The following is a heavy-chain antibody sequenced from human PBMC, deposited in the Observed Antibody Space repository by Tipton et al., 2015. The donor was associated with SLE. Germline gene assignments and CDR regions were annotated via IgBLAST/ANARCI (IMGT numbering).Heavy chain of an antibody. Sequence: SLRLSCAASGFTFSSYGMQWVRQAPGKGLGWVAFILFDGSNKNYADSMKGRFTISRDNSKNTLYLQMNSLRAEDTAVYYCAKRYYDTGPHYAFDIWGQGTMVTVSS. CDR3: AKRYYDTGPHYAFDI. D-gene: IGHD3-22*01. CDR1: GFTFSSYG. J-gene: IGHJ3*02. V-gene: IGHV3-30*02. CDR2: ILFDGSNK.